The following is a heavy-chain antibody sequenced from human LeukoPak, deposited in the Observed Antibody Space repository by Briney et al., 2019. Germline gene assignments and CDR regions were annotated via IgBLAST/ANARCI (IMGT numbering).Heavy chain of an antibody. CDR2: IKKDGREK. V-gene: IGHV3-7*01. J-gene: IGHJ4*02. CDR3: ARDTTEHFDY. CDR1: GFTFSSYW. D-gene: IGHD4-17*01. Sequence: GDSLRLSCAASGFTFSSYWMSWVRQPPGKGLEWVANIKKDGREKYYVDSVKGRFTISRDNAKNSLYLQMNSLRAEDTAVYYCARDTTEHFDYWGQGTLVTASS.